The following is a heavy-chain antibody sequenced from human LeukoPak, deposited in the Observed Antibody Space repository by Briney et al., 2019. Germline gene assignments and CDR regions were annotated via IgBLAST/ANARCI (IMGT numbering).Heavy chain of an antibody. J-gene: IGHJ6*02. Sequence: SETLSLTCAVYGGSFSGYYWIWIRQPPGKGLEWIGEINHSGSTNYNPSLKSRVTISVDTSKNQSSLKLSSVTAADAAVYYCARGSQDDYYYGMDVWGQGTTVTVSS. CDR2: INHSGST. CDR1: GGSFSGYY. V-gene: IGHV4-34*01. CDR3: ARGSQDDYYYGMDV.